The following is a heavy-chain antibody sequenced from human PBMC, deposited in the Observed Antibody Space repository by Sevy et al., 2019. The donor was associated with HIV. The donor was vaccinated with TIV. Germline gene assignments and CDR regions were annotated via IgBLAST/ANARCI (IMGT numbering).Heavy chain of an antibody. Sequence: SETLSLTCTVSGDSVSSTGFYWTWIRQHPGKGLEWIGYICCGGSTYYNPSLKSRSTISVDTSKNQFSLRLTSVTAADTAVYYCSKGGGALDGGMDVWGQGTTVTVSS. V-gene: IGHV4-31*03. J-gene: IGHJ6*02. CDR2: ICCGGST. D-gene: IGHD2-21*01. CDR1: GDSVSSTGFY. CDR3: SKGGGALDGGMDV.